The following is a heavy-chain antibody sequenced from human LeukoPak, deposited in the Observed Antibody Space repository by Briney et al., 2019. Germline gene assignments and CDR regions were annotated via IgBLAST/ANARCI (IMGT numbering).Heavy chain of an antibody. J-gene: IGHJ4*02. CDR3: ARGGGYYAIDY. Sequence: GGSLRLSCAASGFTVNSNYMNWVRQAPGKGLEWVSVVYSDDTTYYADSVKGRFTISRDNSKNTLYLQMNNLRAEDTAVYYCARGGGYYAIDYWGQGTLVTVSS. CDR2: VYSDDTT. CDR1: GFTVNSNY. V-gene: IGHV3-53*01. D-gene: IGHD1-26*01.